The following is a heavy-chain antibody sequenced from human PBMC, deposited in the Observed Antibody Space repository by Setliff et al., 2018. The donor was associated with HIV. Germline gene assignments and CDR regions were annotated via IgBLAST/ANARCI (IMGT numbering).Heavy chain of an antibody. CDR2: IIPILGIA. CDR1: GGTFSSYA. D-gene: IGHD6-13*01. V-gene: IGHV1-69*10. J-gene: IGHJ3*02. CDR3: ARDQTGVAAAAFGGGSAWSDEGFDI. Sequence: ASVKVSCKASGGTFSSYAISWVRQAPGQGLEWMGGIIPILGIANYAQKFPGRVTITADESTSTAYMERRSLRSEDTAVYDCARDQTGVAAAAFGGGSAWSDEGFDIWGQGTMVTVSS.